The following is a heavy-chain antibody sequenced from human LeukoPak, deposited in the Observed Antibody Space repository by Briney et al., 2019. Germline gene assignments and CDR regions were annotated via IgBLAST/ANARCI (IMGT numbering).Heavy chain of an antibody. CDR1: GYTFISHW. CDR3: AGDSSSSASWWFDP. CDR2: ISPNGGTT. V-gene: IGHV1-46*01. J-gene: IGHJ5*02. Sequence: GASVKVSCKASGYTFISHWMHWVRQAPGQGLEWMGVISPNGGTTVYAQKFQGRVTLTRDMSTSTLYMELSSLRAEDTAVYYCAGDSSSSASWWFDPWGQGTLVTVSS. D-gene: IGHD6-6*01.